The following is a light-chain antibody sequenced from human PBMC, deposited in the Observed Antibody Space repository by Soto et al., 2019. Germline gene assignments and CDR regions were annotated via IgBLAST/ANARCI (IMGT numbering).Light chain of an antibody. CDR2: GAS. CDR1: QTVSSSY. J-gene: IGKJ2*01. V-gene: IGKV3-20*01. CDR3: QQYGPSPMYT. Sequence: EIVLTQSPGTLSLSPGERATISCRASQTVSSSYLAWYQQKPGQAPRLLIYGASTRATGIPGRFSGSASGTDFALTISRLAPEDFAVYYCQQYGPSPMYTFGQGTNLEIK.